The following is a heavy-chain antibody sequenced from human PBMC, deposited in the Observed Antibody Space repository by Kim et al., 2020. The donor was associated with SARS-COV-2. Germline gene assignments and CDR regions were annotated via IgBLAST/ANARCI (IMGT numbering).Heavy chain of an antibody. CDR3: ARRSKIEFWGVRNYFDY. J-gene: IGHJ4*02. V-gene: IGHV5-51*01. Sequence: GESLKISCSVSGDTFTNYWIGWVRQMPGKGLEWMGIIFPLDSETRYSPSFQGQVTISADKSIHTAYLQWSSLKASDTAMYYCARRSKIEFWGVRNYFDYWGQGTGVTVSS. CDR1: GDTFTNYW. D-gene: IGHD7-27*01. CDR2: IFPLDSET.